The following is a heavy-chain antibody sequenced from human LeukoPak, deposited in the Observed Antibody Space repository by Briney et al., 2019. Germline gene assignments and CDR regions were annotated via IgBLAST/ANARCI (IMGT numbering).Heavy chain of an antibody. Sequence: ASVKVSCKASGYTFTGYFMHWVRQAPGQGLEWMGWINAISGDTNYAQKFRGRVTMTRDTSINTAYMELTRLTSDDTAVYYCARGGSGWSVSAYWGQGTLVTVSS. D-gene: IGHD6-19*01. CDR3: ARGGSGWSVSAY. V-gene: IGHV1-2*02. CDR1: GYTFTGYF. J-gene: IGHJ4*02. CDR2: INAISGDT.